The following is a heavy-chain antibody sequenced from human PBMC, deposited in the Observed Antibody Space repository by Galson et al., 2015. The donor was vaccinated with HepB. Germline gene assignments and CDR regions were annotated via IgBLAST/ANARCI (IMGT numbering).Heavy chain of an antibody. J-gene: IGHJ6*02. D-gene: IGHD6-13*01. Sequence: SLRLSCAASGFTFSDYYMRWIRQAPRKGLEWVSYISSSSSYTNYADSVKGRFTISRDNAKNSLYLKMNSLRAEDTAVYYCAREIAAAGTISSRFGMDVWGQGTTVTVSS. V-gene: IGHV3-11*05. CDR2: ISSSSSYT. CDR1: GFTFSDYY. CDR3: AREIAAAGTISSRFGMDV.